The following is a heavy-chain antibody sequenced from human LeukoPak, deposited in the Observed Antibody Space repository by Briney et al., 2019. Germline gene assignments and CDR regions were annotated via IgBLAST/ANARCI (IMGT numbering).Heavy chain of an antibody. Sequence: SETLSLTCTVSGGSISTYYWSWIRQPPGKGLEWIGYIYYSGSTNYNPSLKSRVTILVDTSKNQFSLKLSSVTAADTAVYYCARSSSSSSDIWGQGTMVTVSS. CDR2: IYYSGST. J-gene: IGHJ3*02. CDR3: ARSSSSSSDI. D-gene: IGHD6-13*01. CDR1: GGSISTYY. V-gene: IGHV4-59*01.